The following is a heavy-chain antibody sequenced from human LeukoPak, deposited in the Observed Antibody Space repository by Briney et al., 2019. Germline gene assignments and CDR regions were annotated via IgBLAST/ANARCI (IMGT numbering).Heavy chain of an antibody. CDR2: IYYSGSV. J-gene: IGHJ4*02. CDR1: GGSLTSYY. Sequence: SETLSLTCAVSGGSLTSYYWSWIRQPPGKGLQWIGYIYYSGSVNYNPSLKSRVTISVDTSKNQFSLNLSSVTAADTAVYYCARLGSYFDYWGQGTQVTVSS. CDR3: ARLGSYFDY. V-gene: IGHV4-59*08.